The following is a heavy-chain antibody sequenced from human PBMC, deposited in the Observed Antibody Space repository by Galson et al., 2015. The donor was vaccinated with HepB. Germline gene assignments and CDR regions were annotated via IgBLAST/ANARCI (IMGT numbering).Heavy chain of an antibody. D-gene: IGHD3-10*01. CDR1: GYTFTSYA. V-gene: IGHV1-3*01. Sequence: SVKVSCKASGYTFTSYAMHWVRQAPGQRLEWMGWINAGNGNTKYSQKFQGRVTITRDTSASTAYMELSSLRSEDTAVYYCARGDTMVRGVIIWFDPWGQGTLVTVSS. CDR2: INAGNGNT. J-gene: IGHJ5*02. CDR3: ARGDTMVRGVIIWFDP.